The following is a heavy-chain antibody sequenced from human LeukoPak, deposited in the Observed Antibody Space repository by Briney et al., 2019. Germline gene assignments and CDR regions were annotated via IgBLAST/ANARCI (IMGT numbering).Heavy chain of an antibody. CDR1: GFTFDDYA. J-gene: IGHJ4*02. V-gene: IGHV3-9*01. CDR3: AKDNPYGSGSYATYYFDY. CDR2: ISWNSGSI. Sequence: GRSLRLSCAASGFTFDDYAMHWVRQAPGKGLEWVSGISWNSGSIGYADSVKGRFTISRDNAKNSLYPQMNSLRAEDTALYYCAKDNPYGSGSYATYYFDYWGQGTLVTVSS. D-gene: IGHD3-10*01.